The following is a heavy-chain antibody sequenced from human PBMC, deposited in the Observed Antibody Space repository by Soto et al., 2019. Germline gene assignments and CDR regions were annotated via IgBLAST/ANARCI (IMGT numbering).Heavy chain of an antibody. CDR3: ARRGGYSGYDFFLDY. D-gene: IGHD5-12*01. CDR2: IYYSGST. Sequence: SETLSLTCTVSGGSISSSSYYWGWIRQPPGKGLEWIGSIYYSGSTYYNPSLKSRVTISVDTSKNQFSLKLSSVTAADTAVYYCARRGGYSGYDFFLDYWGQGTLVTVSS. J-gene: IGHJ4*02. CDR1: GGSISSSSYY. V-gene: IGHV4-39*01.